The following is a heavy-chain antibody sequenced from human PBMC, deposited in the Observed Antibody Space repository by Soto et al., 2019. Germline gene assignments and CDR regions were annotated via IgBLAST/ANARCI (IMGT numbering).Heavy chain of an antibody. D-gene: IGHD6-19*01. CDR2: IYYSGST. Sequence: ETLSLTCTVSGGSISSSSYYWGWIRQPPGKGLEWIGSIYYSGSTYYNPSLKSRVTISVDTSKNQFSLKLSSVTAADTAVYYCARRGSSGWYATSIWGWFDPWGQGTLVTVSS. CDR1: GGSISSSSYY. J-gene: IGHJ5*02. V-gene: IGHV4-39*01. CDR3: ARRGSSGWYATSIWGWFDP.